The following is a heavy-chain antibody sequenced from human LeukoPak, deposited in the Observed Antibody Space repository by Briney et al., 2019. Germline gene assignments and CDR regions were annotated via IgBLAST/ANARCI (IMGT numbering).Heavy chain of an antibody. Sequence: PSETLSLTCAVYGGSFSGYYWSWIRQPPGKGLEWIGEINHSGSTNYNPSLKSRVTISVDTSKNQFSLKLSSVTAADTAVYYCARDVSDGVVKDYYFDYWGQGTLVTVSS. D-gene: IGHD3-16*01. CDR1: GGSFSGYY. CDR2: INHSGST. J-gene: IGHJ4*02. V-gene: IGHV4-34*01. CDR3: ARDVSDGVVKDYYFDY.